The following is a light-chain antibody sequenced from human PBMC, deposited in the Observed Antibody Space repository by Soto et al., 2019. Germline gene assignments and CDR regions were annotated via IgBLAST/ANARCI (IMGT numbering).Light chain of an antibody. CDR2: DAS. CDR3: QQRSNWPT. V-gene: IGKV3-11*01. Sequence: IVLTQSPATLSLSPGEIATLSCRSSQSVSSYLAWYQQKPGQAPRLLIYDASNRATGIPARFSGSGSGTDFTLTISSLEPEDFAVYYCQQRSNWPTFGQGTKLEIK. CDR1: QSVSSY. J-gene: IGKJ2*01.